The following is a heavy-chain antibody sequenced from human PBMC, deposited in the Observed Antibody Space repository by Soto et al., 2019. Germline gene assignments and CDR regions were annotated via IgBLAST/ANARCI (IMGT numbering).Heavy chain of an antibody. J-gene: IGHJ5*02. D-gene: IGHD4-17*01. CDR3: AREGIAGADGNWFDP. V-gene: IGHV1-2*04. CDR1: GYTFTGYY. CDR2: INPKSGAT. Sequence: QVQLVQSGAEVKKPGASVKVSCKASGYTFTGYYLHWVRQAPGQGLEWVGWINPKSGATSYAQKFQGWVTMTRDTSISRAYMELSRLRSDDTAVYYCAREGIAGADGNWFDPWGQGTLVTVSS.